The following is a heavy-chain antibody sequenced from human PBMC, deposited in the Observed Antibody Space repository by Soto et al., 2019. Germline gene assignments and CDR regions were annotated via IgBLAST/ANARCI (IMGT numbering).Heavy chain of an antibody. CDR3: GRVSAEFGFLERLLYFDY. J-gene: IGHJ4*02. Sequence: AGSLRLSCAPSGFTLSSNYMIWRRQAPGKGLEWVSVIYSGGSTYYADSVKGRFTISRDNSKNTLYLQMHSLKAEDTPGYYCGRVSAEFGFLERLLYFDYWGQGTLVTVYS. CDR1: GFTLSSNY. V-gene: IGHV3-66*01. D-gene: IGHD3-3*01. CDR2: IYSGGST.